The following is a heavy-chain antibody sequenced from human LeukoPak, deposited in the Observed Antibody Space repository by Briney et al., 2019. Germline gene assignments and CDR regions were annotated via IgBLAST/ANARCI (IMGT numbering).Heavy chain of an antibody. CDR2: ISWNSGSI. D-gene: IGHD5-18*01. Sequence: GGSLRLPCAASGFTFDDYAMHWVRQAPGKGLEWVSGISWNSGSIGYADSVKGRFTISRDNAKNSLYLQMNSLRAEDTALYYCAKEVDTAMVTGLDYWGQGTLVTVSS. V-gene: IGHV3-9*01. J-gene: IGHJ4*02. CDR1: GFTFDDYA. CDR3: AKEVDTAMVTGLDY.